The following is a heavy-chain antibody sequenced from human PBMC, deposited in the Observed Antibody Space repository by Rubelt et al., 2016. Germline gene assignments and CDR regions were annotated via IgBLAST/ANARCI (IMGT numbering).Heavy chain of an antibody. V-gene: IGHV3-23*01. CDR3: AKWLEWAYGMDV. Sequence: YAMSWVRQAPGKGLECVSGISGGGTTYYADSVKGRFTISRDNSKNTLYLQMNSLRAEDTAIYYCAKWLEWAYGMDVWGQGTTVTVSS. CDR2: ISGGGTT. D-gene: IGHD3-3*01. CDR1: YA. J-gene: IGHJ6*02.